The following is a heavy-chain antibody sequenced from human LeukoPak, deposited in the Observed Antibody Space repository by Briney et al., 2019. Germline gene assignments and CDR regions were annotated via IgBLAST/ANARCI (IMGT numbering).Heavy chain of an antibody. D-gene: IGHD1-26*01. V-gene: IGHV3-7*01. CDR2: IRQDGSEI. J-gene: IGHJ4*02. CDR3: VRDHQWAFDY. Sequence: PGDSLRLSCAASGFIFRNYWMIWFRQAPGKGLEWVAHIRQDGSEISYVDSVEGRFTISRDNANNSLYLQMNSLRAEDTAVYFCVRDHQWAFDYWGQGVLVTVSS. CDR1: GFIFRNYW.